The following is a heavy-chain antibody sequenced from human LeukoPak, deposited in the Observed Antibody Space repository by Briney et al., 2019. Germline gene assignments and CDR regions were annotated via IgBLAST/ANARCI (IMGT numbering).Heavy chain of an antibody. CDR1: GYTFTSYG. D-gene: IGHD2-2*01. J-gene: IGHJ5*02. V-gene: IGHV1-18*01. Sequence: ASVKVSCKASGYTFTSYGISWVRQAPGQGLEWMGWISAYNGNTNYAQKLQGRVTMTTDTSTSTAYMELRSLRSDDTAVYYCARVIVVVPGAKVWFDPWGQGTLVTVSS. CDR3: ARVIVVVPGAKVWFDP. CDR2: ISAYNGNT.